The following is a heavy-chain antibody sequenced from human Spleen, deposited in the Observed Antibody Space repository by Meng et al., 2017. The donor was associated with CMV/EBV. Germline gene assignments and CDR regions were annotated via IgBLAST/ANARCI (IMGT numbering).Heavy chain of an antibody. CDR3: AKDQVLWYQLICGGMDV. Sequence: GESLKISCAASGFTFSSYGMHWVRQAPGKGLEWVAFIRYDGSNKYYADSVKGRFTISRDNSKNTLYLQMNSLRAEDTAVYYCAKDQVLWYQLICGGMDVWGQGTTVTVSS. D-gene: IGHD2-2*01. J-gene: IGHJ6*02. V-gene: IGHV3-30*02. CDR2: IRYDGSNK. CDR1: GFTFSSYG.